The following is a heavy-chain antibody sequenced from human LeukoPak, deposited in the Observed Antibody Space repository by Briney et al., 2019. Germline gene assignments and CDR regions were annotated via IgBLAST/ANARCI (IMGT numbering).Heavy chain of an antibody. J-gene: IGHJ5*02. CDR2: INPNSGGT. Sequence: GASVKVSCKASGYTFTGYYMHWVRQAPGQGPEWMGRINPNSGGTNYAQKFQGRVTMTRDTSISTAYMELSRLRSDDTAVYYCARDPFRSSSSWFDPWGQGTLVTVSS. CDR3: ARDPFRSSSSWFDP. V-gene: IGHV1-2*06. D-gene: IGHD6-13*01. CDR1: GYTFTGYY.